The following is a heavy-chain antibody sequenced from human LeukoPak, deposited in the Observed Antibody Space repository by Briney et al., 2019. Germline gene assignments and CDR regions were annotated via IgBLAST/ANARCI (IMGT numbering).Heavy chain of an antibody. Sequence: ASVKDSCKASGYTFTSYAMHWVRQAPGQRLEWMGWINAGNGNTKYSQKFQGRVTITRDTSASTAYMELSSLRSEVTAVYYCARGEPKLSFDYWGQGTLVTVSS. CDR2: INAGNGNT. D-gene: IGHD1-26*01. CDR3: ARGEPKLSFDY. CDR1: GYTFTSYA. J-gene: IGHJ4*02. V-gene: IGHV1-3*01.